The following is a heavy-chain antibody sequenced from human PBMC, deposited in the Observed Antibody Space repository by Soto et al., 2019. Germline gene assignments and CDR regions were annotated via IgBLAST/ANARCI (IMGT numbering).Heavy chain of an antibody. CDR2: IYYSGST. CDR3: ARLGGITMVGGVLTAFDI. V-gene: IGHV4-59*08. CDR1: GGSVSSYF. J-gene: IGHJ3*02. D-gene: IGHD3-10*01. Sequence: QVQLQESGPGLVKSSETLSLTCSVSGGSVSSYFWSWVRQPPGKGLEWIAYIYYSGSTNYNPFLQSRVTISVDASKNQFSLRLRSVTAADTAIYYCARLGGITMVGGVLTAFDIWGQGTMVTVSS.